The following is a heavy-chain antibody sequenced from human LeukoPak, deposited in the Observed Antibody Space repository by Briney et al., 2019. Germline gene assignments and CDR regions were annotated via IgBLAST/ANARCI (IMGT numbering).Heavy chain of an antibody. V-gene: IGHV3-49*04. CDR1: GFTFSNYW. CDR2: IRSKARGGTT. CDR3: TRDRANDFWNTYSRIDA. Sequence: GGSLRLSCAASGFTFSNYWMHWVRQAPGKGLEWVGFIRSKARGGTTEYAASVKGRFTISRDDSTSIAYLQMDSLKIEDSGMYYCTRDRANDFWNTYSRIDAWGQGSLVTVSS. J-gene: IGHJ5*02. D-gene: IGHD3-3*01.